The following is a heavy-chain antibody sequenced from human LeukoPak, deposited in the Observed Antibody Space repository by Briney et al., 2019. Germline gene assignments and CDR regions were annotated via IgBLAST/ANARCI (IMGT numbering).Heavy chain of an antibody. CDR3: ARHYYDSSGYYIHDY. CDR1: GGSISSSSHH. J-gene: IGHJ4*02. Sequence: SETLSLTCTVSGGSISSSSHHWDWIRQPPGQGLEWIGSIFYSGSTYYSPSLKSRVTISVDTSKNQFSLRLSSATAADTAVYYCARHYYDSSGYYIHDYWGQGTLVTVSS. V-gene: IGHV4-39*01. D-gene: IGHD3-22*01. CDR2: IFYSGST.